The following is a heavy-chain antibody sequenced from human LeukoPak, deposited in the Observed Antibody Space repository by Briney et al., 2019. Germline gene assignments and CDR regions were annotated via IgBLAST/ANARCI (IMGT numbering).Heavy chain of an antibody. CDR2: ISYDGVHK. V-gene: IGHV3-30*04. D-gene: IGHD5-24*01. CDR3: ARDEFDGYNLGPSIY. Sequence: QPGRSLRLSCAASGFTFRNYTMHWVRQTPDKGLEWVAVISYDGVHKNYADSVKGRFTISRDDPKNTLYLQMNSLRTEDTGLYYCARDEFDGYNLGPSIYWGQGTLVTVSS. CDR1: GFTFRNYT. J-gene: IGHJ4*02.